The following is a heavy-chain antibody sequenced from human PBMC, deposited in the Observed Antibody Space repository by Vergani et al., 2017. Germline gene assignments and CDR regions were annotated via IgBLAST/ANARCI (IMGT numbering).Heavy chain of an antibody. D-gene: IGHD2-15*01. CDR3: ARVRIDEINWFDP. CDR1: GGSISSSSYY. J-gene: IGHJ5*02. V-gene: IGHV4-39*07. CDR2: IYYSGST. Sequence: QLQLQESGPGLVKPSETLSLTCTVSGGSISSSSYYWGWIRQPPGKGLEWIGSIYYSGSTYYNPSLKSRVTISVDTSKNQFSLKLSSVTAADTAVYYCARVRIDEINWFDPWGQGTLVTVSS.